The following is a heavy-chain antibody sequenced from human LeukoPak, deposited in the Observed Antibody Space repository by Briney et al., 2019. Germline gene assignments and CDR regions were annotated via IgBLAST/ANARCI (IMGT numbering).Heavy chain of an antibody. CDR3: ARESGDFWSGYSLDY. J-gene: IGHJ4*02. D-gene: IGHD3-3*01. CDR2: IYHSGST. CDR1: GVSITTYY. V-gene: IGHV4-59*01. Sequence: KPSETLSLTCTVSGVSITTYYWSWIRQPPGKGPEWIGYIYHSGSTNYNPSLKSRVTISVDTSKNQFSLKLSSVTAADTAVYYCARESGDFWSGYSLDYWGQGTLVTVSS.